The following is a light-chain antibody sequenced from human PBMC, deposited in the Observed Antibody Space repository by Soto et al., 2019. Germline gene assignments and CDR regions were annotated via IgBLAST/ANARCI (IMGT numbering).Light chain of an antibody. CDR1: QSVSSSY. J-gene: IGKJ2*01. CDR2: RAS. CDR3: QQYGSSPYT. Sequence: EIVLTQSPGTLSLSPGERVTLSCRASQSVSSSYLAWYQQKPGQAPRLLIHRASNSATGLPDRFSGSGSGTDFTLTISRLDPEDFAVYYCQQYGSSPYTFGQGTKLEIK. V-gene: IGKV3-20*01.